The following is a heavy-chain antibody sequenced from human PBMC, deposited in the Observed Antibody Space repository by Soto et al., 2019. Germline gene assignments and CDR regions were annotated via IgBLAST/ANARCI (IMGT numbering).Heavy chain of an antibody. D-gene: IGHD6-13*01. Sequence: QVQLQESGPGLVMPSETLSLTCSVSGDSISGSPYYWGWIRQPPGKRLEWIGSIFHDGYIVYTPSLKSRASISVDTSKNQFSLKLTSVDAADAAIYVCERLQAAVPHYWGQGILVTVSS. CDR2: IFHDGYI. CDR1: GDSISGSPYY. J-gene: IGHJ4*02. V-gene: IGHV4-39*01. CDR3: ERLQAAVPHY.